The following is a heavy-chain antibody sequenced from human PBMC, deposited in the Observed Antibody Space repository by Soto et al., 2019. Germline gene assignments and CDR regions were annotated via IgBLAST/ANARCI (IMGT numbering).Heavy chain of an antibody. CDR2: ISSSSSTI. V-gene: IGHV3-48*02. J-gene: IGHJ4*02. D-gene: IGHD3-9*01. Sequence: EVQLVESGGGLVQPGGSLRLSCAASGFTFSSYSMNWVRQAPGKGLEWVSYISSSSSTIYYADSVKGRFTISRDNAKNSLYLQMNSLRDEDTAVYYCARDYDILTGYSTGDYWGQGTPVTVSS. CDR1: GFTFSSYS. CDR3: ARDYDILTGYSTGDY.